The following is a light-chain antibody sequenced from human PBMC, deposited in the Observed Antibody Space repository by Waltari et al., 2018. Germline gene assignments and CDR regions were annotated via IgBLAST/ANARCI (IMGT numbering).Light chain of an antibody. CDR2: AAS. J-gene: IGKJ4*01. Sequence: DFQMTQSPSSLSASVGDRVTITCRASQSISTYLNWYQQKPGKAPNLLIYAASSLQSGVTSRFSGSGSETDFTLTISSLQPEDFATYYCQQSYSPLTFGGGTKVEIK. CDR3: QQSYSPLT. V-gene: IGKV1-39*01. CDR1: QSISTY.